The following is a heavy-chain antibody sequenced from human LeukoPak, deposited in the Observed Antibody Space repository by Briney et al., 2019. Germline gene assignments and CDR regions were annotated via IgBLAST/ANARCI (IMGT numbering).Heavy chain of an antibody. CDR1: RFTFSSYA. CDR2: ISYDGSNK. D-gene: IGHD3-10*01. CDR3: ARDTGLLWFGESQGYFDY. J-gene: IGHJ4*02. Sequence: GRSLRLSCAASRFTFSSYAMHWVRQAPGKGLEWVAVISYDGSNKYYADSVKGRFTISRDNSKNTLYLQMNSLRAEDTAVYYCARDTGLLWFGESQGYFDYWGQGTLVTVSS. V-gene: IGHV3-30-3*01.